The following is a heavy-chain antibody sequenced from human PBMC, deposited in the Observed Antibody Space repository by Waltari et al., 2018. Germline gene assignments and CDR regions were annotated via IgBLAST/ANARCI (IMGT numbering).Heavy chain of an antibody. V-gene: IGHV1-2*06. CDR1: GYTFTGYY. Sequence: QVQLVQSGAEVKKPGASVKVSCKASGYTFTGYYMHWVRQAPGQGLEWMGRINPNSGGTNYAQKFQGRVTMTRDTSISTAYMELSRLRSDDTAVYYWARDRDIVVVIASRIRVFDYWGQGTLVTVSS. CDR3: ARDRDIVVVIASRIRVFDY. J-gene: IGHJ4*02. CDR2: INPNSGGT. D-gene: IGHD2-21*01.